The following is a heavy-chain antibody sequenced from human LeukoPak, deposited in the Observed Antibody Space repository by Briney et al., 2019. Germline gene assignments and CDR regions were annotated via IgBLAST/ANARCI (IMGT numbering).Heavy chain of an antibody. CDR2: IYHSGST. V-gene: IGHV4-34*01. CDR1: GGSFSGYY. D-gene: IGHD3-10*01. Sequence: SETLSLTCAVYGGSFSGYYWGWIRQPPGKGLEWIGSIYHSGSTYYNPSLKSRVTISVDTSKNQFSLKLSSVTAADTAVYYCARGFYGSGSYSPPYYYMDVWGKGTTVTISS. J-gene: IGHJ6*03. CDR3: ARGFYGSGSYSPPYYYMDV.